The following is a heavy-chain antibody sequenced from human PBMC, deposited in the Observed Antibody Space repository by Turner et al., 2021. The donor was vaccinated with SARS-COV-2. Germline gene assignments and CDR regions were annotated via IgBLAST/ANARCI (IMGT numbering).Heavy chain of an antibody. D-gene: IGHD4-17*01. CDR2: IYSGGST. V-gene: IGHV3-53*01. CDR1: GFTVSSNH. Sequence: EVQPVESGGGFTQPGWSLRSPCAASGFTVSSNHMSWVRQAPGKGVEWVAVIYSGGSTYDADSVNGQFTISRDNSKNTLYLQMNSLRAEDTAVYYCAGVYGDYYFDYWGQGTLVTVSS. CDR3: AGVYGDYYFDY. J-gene: IGHJ4*02.